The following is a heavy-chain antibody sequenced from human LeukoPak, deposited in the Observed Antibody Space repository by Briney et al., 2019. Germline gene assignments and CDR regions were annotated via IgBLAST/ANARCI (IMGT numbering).Heavy chain of an antibody. CDR1: GYTLTELS. Sequence: GASVKVSCKVSGYTLTELSMHWVRQAPGKGLEWMGGFDPEDGETIYAQKFQGGVTMTEDTSTDTAYMELSSLRSEDTAVYYCATAVAAPLTFDYWGQGTLVTVSS. D-gene: IGHD6-19*01. V-gene: IGHV1-24*01. CDR3: ATAVAAPLTFDY. J-gene: IGHJ4*02. CDR2: FDPEDGET.